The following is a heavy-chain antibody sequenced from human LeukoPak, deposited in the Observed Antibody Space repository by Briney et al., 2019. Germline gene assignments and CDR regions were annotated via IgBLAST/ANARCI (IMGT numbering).Heavy chain of an antibody. Sequence: SETLSLTCTVSGGSISSYYWSWIRQPPGKGLEWIGYIYYSGTTNYNPSLKSRVTISVDTSKNQFSLKLRSVTAADTAVYYCARASSGYYAENWFDPWGQGTLVTVSS. J-gene: IGHJ5*02. D-gene: IGHD3-22*01. CDR3: ARASSGYYAENWFDP. CDR2: IYYSGTT. CDR1: GGSISSYY. V-gene: IGHV4-59*08.